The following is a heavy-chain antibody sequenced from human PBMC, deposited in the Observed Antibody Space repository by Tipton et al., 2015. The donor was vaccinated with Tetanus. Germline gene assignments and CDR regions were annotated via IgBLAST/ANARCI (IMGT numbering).Heavy chain of an antibody. CDR2: LSHDGGNI. Sequence: SLRLSCVASGFTFSHFAVSWVRRAPGRGLEWVSSLSHDGGNIYYADFARGWFTISRDNAKNSLFLQMNSLRDEDTAVYYCVNFATSWGQGTLVTVSS. CDR1: GFTFSHFA. V-gene: IGHV3-23*01. CDR3: VNFATS. J-gene: IGHJ5*02.